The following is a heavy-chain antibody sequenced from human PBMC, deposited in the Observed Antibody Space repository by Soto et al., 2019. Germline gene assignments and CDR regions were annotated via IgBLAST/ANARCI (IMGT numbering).Heavy chain of an antibody. CDR1: GFSLSTSGVG. CDR2: IYWDDDK. Sequence: SGPTLVNPTQTLTLTCTFSGFSLSTSGVGVGWIRQPPGKALEWLALIYWDDDKRYSPSLKSRLTITKDTSKNQVVLTMTKMDHVDTATYYCAHSRAYCSAGSCYSTVLYYYYMDVCGKGATAPVSS. V-gene: IGHV2-5*02. CDR3: AHSRAYCSAGSCYSTVLYYYYMDV. J-gene: IGHJ6*03. D-gene: IGHD2-15*01.